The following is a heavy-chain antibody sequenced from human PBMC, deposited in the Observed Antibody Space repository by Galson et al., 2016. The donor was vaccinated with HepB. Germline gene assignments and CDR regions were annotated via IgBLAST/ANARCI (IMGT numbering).Heavy chain of an antibody. Sequence: SLRLSCAASGFTFSSSAMNWVRQASGKGLQWVSGISGGGVSTHYADSVEGRFTISRDNSKNTLYLQMNSLRAEDTAVYYCAKGRYCGGDCYSSDYWGQGTLVTVSS. CDR3: AKGRYCGGDCYSSDY. CDR2: ISGGGVST. CDR1: GFTFSSSA. D-gene: IGHD2-21*02. J-gene: IGHJ4*02. V-gene: IGHV3-23*01.